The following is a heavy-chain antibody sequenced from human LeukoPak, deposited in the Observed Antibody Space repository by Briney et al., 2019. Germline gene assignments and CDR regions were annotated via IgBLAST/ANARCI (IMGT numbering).Heavy chain of an antibody. CDR1: GYTFTGYY. CDR3: ARDHPRSGWYWNEEYYFDY. J-gene: IGHJ4*02. CDR2: INPNSGGT. Sequence: ASVKVSCKASGYTFTGYYMHWVRQAPGQGLEWMGWINPNSGGTNYAQKFQGRVTMTRDTSISTACMELSRLRSDDTAVYYCARDHPRSGWYWNEEYYFDYWGQGTLVTVSS. D-gene: IGHD6-19*01. V-gene: IGHV1-2*02.